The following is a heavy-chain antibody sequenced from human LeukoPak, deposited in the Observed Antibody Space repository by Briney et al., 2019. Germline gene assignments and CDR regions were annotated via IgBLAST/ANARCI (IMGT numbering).Heavy chain of an antibody. J-gene: IGHJ4*02. Sequence: GGSLRLSCAASGFTFSSYWMHWVRQAPGKGLVWVSRINSDGSSTSYADSVKGRFTISRHSSKNTLYLQMNSLRAEDTAVYYCATGGSYFDYWGQGTLVTVSS. CDR3: ATGGSYFDY. V-gene: IGHV3-74*01. D-gene: IGHD3-16*01. CDR2: INSDGSST. CDR1: GFTFSSYW.